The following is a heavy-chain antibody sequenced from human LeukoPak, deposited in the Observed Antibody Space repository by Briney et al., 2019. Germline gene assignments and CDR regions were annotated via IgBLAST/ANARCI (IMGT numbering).Heavy chain of an antibody. CDR3: AREELGLIDY. D-gene: IGHD7-27*01. Sequence: ASVNVSCKASEYTFTSYYMHWVRQAPGQGLEWMGIINPSGGSTSYAQKFQGRVTMTRDTSTSTVYMELSSLRSEDTAVYYCAREELGLIDYWGQGTLVTVSS. V-gene: IGHV1-46*01. CDR1: EYTFTSYY. CDR2: INPSGGST. J-gene: IGHJ4*02.